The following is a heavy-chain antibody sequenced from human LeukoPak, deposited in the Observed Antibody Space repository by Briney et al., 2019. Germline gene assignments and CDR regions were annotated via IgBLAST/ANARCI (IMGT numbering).Heavy chain of an antibody. CDR1: GGSISSGDYY. J-gene: IGHJ4*02. D-gene: IGHD6-13*01. CDR2: IYYSGST. V-gene: IGHV4-30-4*08. CDR3: ARVLIAAASTYYFDY. Sequence: SETLSLTCTVSGGSISSGDYYWSWIRQPPGKGLEWIGYIYYSGSTCYNPSLKSRVTISVDTSKNQFSLKLSSVTAADTAVYYCARVLIAAASTYYFDYWGQGTLVTVSS.